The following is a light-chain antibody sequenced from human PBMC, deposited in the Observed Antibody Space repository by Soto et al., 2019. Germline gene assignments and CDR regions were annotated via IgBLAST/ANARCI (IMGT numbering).Light chain of an antibody. CDR3: QQRDT. Sequence: EVVLTQSQATLSLSPGERATLSCRASQSVSSYLAWYQQKPGQAPRLLIYDASNRATGIPARFSGSGSGTDFTLTISSLEPEDFAVYYCQQRDTFAQRTKVAIK. CDR1: QSVSSY. CDR2: DAS. J-gene: IGKJ1*01. V-gene: IGKV3-11*01.